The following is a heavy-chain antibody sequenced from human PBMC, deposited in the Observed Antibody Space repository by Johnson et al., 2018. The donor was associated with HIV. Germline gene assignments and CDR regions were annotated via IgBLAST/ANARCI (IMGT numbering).Heavy chain of an antibody. V-gene: IGHV3-30*04. Sequence: QVLLVESGGGVVQPGRSLRLSCAASGFTFSSYAMHWVRQAPGKGLEWVAVISYDGSNKYYADSVKGRFTISRDNSKNTLYLQMNSLRAEDTAVYYCAKGRLVGATTYDAFDIWGQGTMVTVSS. D-gene: IGHD1-26*01. J-gene: IGHJ3*02. CDR1: GFTFSSYA. CDR3: AKGRLVGATTYDAFDI. CDR2: ISYDGSNK.